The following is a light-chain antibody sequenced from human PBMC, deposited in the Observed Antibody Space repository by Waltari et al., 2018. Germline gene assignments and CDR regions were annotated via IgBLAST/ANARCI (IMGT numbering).Light chain of an antibody. CDR1: SSDVGAYTY. Sequence: QSALTQPASVSGSPGQSITLPCTGTSSDVGAYTYVPWYQQHPGKAPKLMISDVSDRPSGVSNRFSGSKSGNTAFLTISGLQAEDEADYFCMSYTSSSSWIFGGGTKLTVL. J-gene: IGLJ2*01. CDR2: DVS. V-gene: IGLV2-14*03. CDR3: MSYTSSSSWI.